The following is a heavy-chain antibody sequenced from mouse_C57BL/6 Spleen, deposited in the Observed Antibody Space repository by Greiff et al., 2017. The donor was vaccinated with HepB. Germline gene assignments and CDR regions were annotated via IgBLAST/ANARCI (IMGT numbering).Heavy chain of an antibody. CDR2: IDPSDSYT. J-gene: IGHJ2*01. Sequence: VQLQQPGAELVMPGASVKLSCKASGYTFTSYWMHWVKQRPGQRLEWIGEIDPSDSYTNYNQKFKGKSTLTVDKSSSTAYMQRSSLTSEDSAVYYCGRGGLLGEDYFDNWGQSTPLTVSS. CDR1: GYTFTSYW. CDR3: GRGGLLGEDYFDN. V-gene: IGHV1-69*01. D-gene: IGHD2-3*01.